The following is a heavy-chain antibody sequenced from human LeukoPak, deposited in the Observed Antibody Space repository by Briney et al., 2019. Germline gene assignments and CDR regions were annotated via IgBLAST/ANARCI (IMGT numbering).Heavy chain of an antibody. CDR3: AKALSGPGGPYYFDY. D-gene: IGHD1-1*01. CDR1: GFTFSSYA. J-gene: IGHJ4*02. CDR2: ISGSGGST. Sequence: GGSLRLSCAASGFTFSSYAMSWVRQAPGKGLEWVSAISGSGGSTYHADSVKGRFTISRDNSKNTLYLQMNSLRAEDTAVYYCAKALSGPGGPYYFDYWGQGTLVTVSS. V-gene: IGHV3-23*01.